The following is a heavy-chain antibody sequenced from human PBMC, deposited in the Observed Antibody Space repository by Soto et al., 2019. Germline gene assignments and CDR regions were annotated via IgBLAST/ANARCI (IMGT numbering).Heavy chain of an antibody. V-gene: IGHV3-7*05. Sequence: EVQLVESGGGLVQPGESLRLSCAGSGFTFSTDWMSWVRQAPGKGLEWVANIKEDGSETDCVDSVKGRFTISRDNAKNSLYLQMHSLRAEDPAVYSCAAWDRNSWFDYWGQGTLVTVSS. CDR2: IKEDGSET. J-gene: IGHJ4*02. CDR3: AAWDRNSWFDY. D-gene: IGHD1-26*01. CDR1: GFTFSTDW.